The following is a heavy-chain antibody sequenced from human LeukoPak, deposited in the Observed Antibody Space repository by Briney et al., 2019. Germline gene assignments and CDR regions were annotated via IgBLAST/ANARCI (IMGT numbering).Heavy chain of an antibody. CDR3: GTSWGNGSYYQPLPLQPFHY. CDR1: GGSFSGYY. V-gene: IGHV4-34*12. CDR2: IIHSGST. D-gene: IGHD1-26*01. Sequence: SETLSLTCAVYGGSFSGYYWSWIRQPPGKGLEWIGEIIHSGSTNYNPSLKSRVTISVDTSKNQFSLKLSSVTAADPAVYYCGTSWGNGSYYQPLPLQPFHYWGQGPLVTVSS. J-gene: IGHJ4*02.